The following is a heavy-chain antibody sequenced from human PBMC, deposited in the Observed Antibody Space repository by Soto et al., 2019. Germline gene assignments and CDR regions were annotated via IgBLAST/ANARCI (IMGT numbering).Heavy chain of an antibody. Sequence: SVKVSCKASGGTFSDYAFSWVRQAPGQGPEWMGGIMPIFGTANYAQKMQGRVTITADESTSTAYMELSSLRSEDTAVYYCARDQHGSGFSWGQGTLVTVSS. CDR3: ARDQHGSGFS. V-gene: IGHV1-69*13. D-gene: IGHD3-10*01. CDR1: GGTFSDYA. J-gene: IGHJ5*02. CDR2: IMPIFGTA.